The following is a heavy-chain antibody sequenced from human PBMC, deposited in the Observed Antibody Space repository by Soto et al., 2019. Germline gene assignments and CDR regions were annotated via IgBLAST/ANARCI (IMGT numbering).Heavy chain of an antibody. CDR1: GGTFGNSA. Sequence: QVQLVQSGAEVKKPGSSVTVSCKASGGTFGNSAISWVRQAPGQGLEWMGGIIPIFHTRDYAQKFQGRVTITADESTGTAYMELTSLRSEDTAVYYCARDKDRQQLGGNYYYGIDVWGQGSTVSVSS. CDR3: ARDKDRQQLGGNYYYGIDV. V-gene: IGHV1-69*12. CDR2: IIPIFHTR. D-gene: IGHD3-3*02. J-gene: IGHJ6*02.